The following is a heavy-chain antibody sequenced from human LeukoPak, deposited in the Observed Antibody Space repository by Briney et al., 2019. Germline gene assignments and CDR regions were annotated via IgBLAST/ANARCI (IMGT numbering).Heavy chain of an antibody. CDR1: GGSFSGYY. V-gene: IGHV4-34*01. CDR2: INHSGST. CDR3: ARGGYCSGGSCYDRIYFDY. Sequence: PSETLSLTCAVYGGSFSGYYWSWIRQPPGKGLEWIGEINHSGSTNYNPSLKSRVTISVDTSKNQFSLKLSSVTAADTAVYYCARGGYCSGGSCYDRIYFDYWGQGTLVTVSS. D-gene: IGHD2-15*01. J-gene: IGHJ4*02.